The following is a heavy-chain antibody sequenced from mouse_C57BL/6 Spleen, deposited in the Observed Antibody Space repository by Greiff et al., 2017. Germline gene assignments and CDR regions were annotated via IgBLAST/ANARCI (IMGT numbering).Heavy chain of an antibody. Sequence: VQLQQSGAELARPGASVKLSCKASGYTFTSYGISWVKQRTGQGLEWIGEIYPRSGNTYYNEKFKGKATLTADKSSSTAYMELRSLTSEDSAVYFCARPLYGSPFFDYWGQGTTLTVSS. CDR1: GYTFTSYG. J-gene: IGHJ2*01. V-gene: IGHV1-81*01. CDR3: ARPLYGSPFFDY. CDR2: IYPRSGNT. D-gene: IGHD1-1*01.